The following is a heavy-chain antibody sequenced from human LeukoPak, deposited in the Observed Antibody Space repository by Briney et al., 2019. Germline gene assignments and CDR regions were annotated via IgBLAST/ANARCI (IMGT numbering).Heavy chain of an antibody. CDR1: GGSISSGDYY. Sequence: SQTLSLTCTVSGGSISSGDYYWSWIRQPPGKGLEWIGYIYYSGSTYYNPSLKSRVTISVDTSKNQFSLKLGSVTAADTAVYYCAREATDYDSSGYYYVGRKFDYWGQGTLVTVSS. CDR3: AREATDYDSSGYYYVGRKFDY. CDR2: IYYSGST. J-gene: IGHJ4*02. D-gene: IGHD3-22*01. V-gene: IGHV4-30-4*01.